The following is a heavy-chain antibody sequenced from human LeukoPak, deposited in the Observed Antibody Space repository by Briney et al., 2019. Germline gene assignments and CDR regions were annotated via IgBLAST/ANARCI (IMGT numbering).Heavy chain of an antibody. CDR1: GFTVSSNH. CDR2: IYTDGGA. Sequence: GGSLRLSCAASGFTVSSNHMRWVRQAPGKGLEWVSIIYTDGGAYYADSVKGRFTISRDSSNNTLYLQMNSLKAEDTAVYYCAKRPPSVAGVTYGMDVWGQGTTVTVSS. V-gene: IGHV3-53*01. D-gene: IGHD6-19*01. CDR3: AKRPPSVAGVTYGMDV. J-gene: IGHJ6*02.